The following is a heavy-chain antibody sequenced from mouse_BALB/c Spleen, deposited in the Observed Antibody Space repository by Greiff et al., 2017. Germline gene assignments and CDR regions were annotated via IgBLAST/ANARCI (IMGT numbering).Heavy chain of an antibody. CDR2: ISSGSSTI. J-gene: IGHJ2*01. CDR1: GFTFSSFG. CDR3: ARSLWGDY. D-gene: IGHD1-1*02. Sequence: EVKLMESGGGLVQPGGSRKLPCAASGFTFSSFGLHWVRQAPEKGLAWVAYISSGSSTIYYADTVKGRFTISRDNPKNTLFLQMTSLRSEDTAMYYCARSLWGDYWGQGTTLTVSS. V-gene: IGHV5-17*02.